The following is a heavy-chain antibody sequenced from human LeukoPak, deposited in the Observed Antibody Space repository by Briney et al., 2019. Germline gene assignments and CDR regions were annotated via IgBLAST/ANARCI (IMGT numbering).Heavy chain of an antibody. J-gene: IGHJ3*02. V-gene: IGHV3-23*01. Sequence: PGGSLRLSCAASGFTFSSYAMSWVRQAPGKGLEWVSGISGGGGNTYYADSVKGRLTISRDNSKNTLYLQMNSLRAEDTAIFYCAKDGDCSSTSCYPGAAFDIWGQGTKVTVSS. D-gene: IGHD2-2*01. CDR3: AKDGDCSSTSCYPGAAFDI. CDR1: GFTFSSYA. CDR2: ISGGGGNT.